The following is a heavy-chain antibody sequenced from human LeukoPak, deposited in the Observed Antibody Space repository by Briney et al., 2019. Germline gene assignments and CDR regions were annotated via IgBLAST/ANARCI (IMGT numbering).Heavy chain of an antibody. CDR3: ASGAYSSGWPDYYYYGMDV. D-gene: IGHD6-19*01. CDR2: IYYSGST. J-gene: IGHJ6*02. CDR1: GGSFSGYY. Sequence: SETLSLTCAVYGGSFSGYYWSWIRQPPGKGLEWIGYIYYSGSTNYNPSLKSRVTISVDTSKNQFSLKLSSVTAADTAVYYCASGAYSSGWPDYYYYGMDVWGQGTTVTVSS. V-gene: IGHV4-59*01.